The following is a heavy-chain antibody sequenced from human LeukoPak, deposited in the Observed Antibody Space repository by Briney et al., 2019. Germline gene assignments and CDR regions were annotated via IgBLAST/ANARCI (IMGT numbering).Heavy chain of an antibody. CDR3: ARGIPDIVVVVADWFDP. Sequence: SETLSLTCTVSGGSISSYYWSWIRQPPGKGLEWIGYIYYSGSTNYNPSLKSRVTISVDTSKNQFSLKLSFVTAADTAVYYCARGIPDIVVVVADWFDPWGQGTLVTVSS. CDR1: GGSISSYY. V-gene: IGHV4-59*01. CDR2: IYYSGST. J-gene: IGHJ5*02. D-gene: IGHD2-15*01.